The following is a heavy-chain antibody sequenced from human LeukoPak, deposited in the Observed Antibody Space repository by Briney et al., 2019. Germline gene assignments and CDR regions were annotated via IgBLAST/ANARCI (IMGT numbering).Heavy chain of an antibody. D-gene: IGHD5-18*01. CDR1: GGSISSSSYY. J-gene: IGHJ4*02. CDR3: ASVTQLWRINYFDY. Sequence: KSSETLSLTCTVSGGSISSSSYYWGWIRQPPGKGLEWIGSIYYSGSTYYNPSLKSRVTISVDTSKNQFSLKLSSVTAADTAVYYCASVTQLWRINYFDYWGQGTLVTVSS. CDR2: IYYSGST. V-gene: IGHV4-39*07.